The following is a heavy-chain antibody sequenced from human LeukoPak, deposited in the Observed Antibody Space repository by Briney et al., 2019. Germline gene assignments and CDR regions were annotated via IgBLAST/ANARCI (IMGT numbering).Heavy chain of an antibody. Sequence: SEALSLTCTVSGGSISISSDYWGWIRQPPGKGLEWIGDIYYSGTTNYNPSLKSRVTMSVDTSKNQFSLKLNSATAADTAVYYCARRLSTRSYYLDDWGQGTLVTVSS. CDR2: IYYSGTT. V-gene: IGHV4-39*01. CDR1: GGSISISSDY. D-gene: IGHD2/OR15-2a*01. CDR3: ARRLSTRSYYLDD. J-gene: IGHJ4*02.